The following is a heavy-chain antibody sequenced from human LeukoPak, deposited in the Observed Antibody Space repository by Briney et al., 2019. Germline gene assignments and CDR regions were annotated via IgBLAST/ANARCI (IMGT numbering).Heavy chain of an antibody. V-gene: IGHV3-23*01. CDR1: GFTFSSYA. Sequence: PGGSLRLSCAASGFTFSSYAMSWVRQAPGKGLEWVSAISGSGGSTYYAGSVKGRFTISRDNSKNTLYLQMNSLRAEDTAVYYCATSPNPLYYYDSSGWTDYWGQGTLVTVSS. J-gene: IGHJ4*02. CDR3: ATSPNPLYYYDSSGWTDY. D-gene: IGHD3-22*01. CDR2: ISGSGGST.